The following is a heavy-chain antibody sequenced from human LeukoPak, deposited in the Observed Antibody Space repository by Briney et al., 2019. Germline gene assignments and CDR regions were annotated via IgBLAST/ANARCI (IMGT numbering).Heavy chain of an antibody. Sequence: SETLSLTCTVSGVSISSYYWGWIRQPPGKGLEWIGYIYYSGSTNYNPSLKSRVTISVDTSKNQFSLKLSSVTAADTAVYYCARRRPYQLPEIYYYYYGMDVWGQGTTVTVSS. CDR3: ARRRPYQLPEIYYYYYGMDV. CDR2: IYYSGST. CDR1: GVSISSYY. J-gene: IGHJ6*02. D-gene: IGHD2-2*01. V-gene: IGHV4-59*08.